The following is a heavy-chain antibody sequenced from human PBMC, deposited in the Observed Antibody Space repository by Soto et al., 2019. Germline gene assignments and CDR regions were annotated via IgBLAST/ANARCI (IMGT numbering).Heavy chain of an antibody. D-gene: IGHD2-8*01. J-gene: IGHJ2*01. Sequence: GEWPKISWRGSGYRFTSDWIRWLRQKPRNFLPSIATIAPSSSYTNSRPSLQRHVTISADKSIRTAYLQCSSLKASATAMYSCARPTTGVYYCYFDLCGRGPLVTVSS. CDR1: GYRFTSDW. CDR3: ARPTTGVYYCYFDL. CDR2: IAPSSSYT. V-gene: IGHV5-10-1*01.